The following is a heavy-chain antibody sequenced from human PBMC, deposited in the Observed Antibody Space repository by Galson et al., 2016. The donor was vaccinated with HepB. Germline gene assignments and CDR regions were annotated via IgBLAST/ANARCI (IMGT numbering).Heavy chain of an antibody. CDR1: GYTFTNYA. J-gene: IGHJ4*02. D-gene: IGHD3-9*01. V-gene: IGHV1-3*01. CDR2: INGGIGNT. Sequence: SVKVSCKASGYTFTNYAIHWVRQAPGQSLEWMGWINGGIGNTVYSQKFQGRITIIRDTSASTAYMELSSLRSEDTAMYYCARDILTFSFDYWGQGTRVTVSS. CDR3: ARDILTFSFDY.